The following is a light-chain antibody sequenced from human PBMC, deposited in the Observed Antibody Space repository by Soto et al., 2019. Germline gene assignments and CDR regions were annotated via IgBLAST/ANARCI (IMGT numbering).Light chain of an antibody. CDR1: SSDVGSYNL. J-gene: IGLJ1*01. V-gene: IGLV2-23*01. CDR3: YSYAGENLYV. CDR2: EGT. Sequence: QSARTQPASVSASPGQSITIPCTGTSSDVGSYNLVSWFQQHPGKVPKLLIYEGTKRPSGLSERFSGSKSGNTASLTISGLQAEDEADYYGYSYAGENLYVFGTGAKLTVL.